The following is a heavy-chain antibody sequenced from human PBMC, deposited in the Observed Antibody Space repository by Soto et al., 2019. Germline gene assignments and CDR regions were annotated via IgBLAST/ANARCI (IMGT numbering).Heavy chain of an antibody. CDR2: IWDDGSNK. J-gene: IGHJ3*02. Sequence: PGGSLRLSCAASGFTFSRYGMHWVRQAPGKGLEWVAVIWDDGSNKYYADSVKGRFTISRDNSKNTLYLQMNSLRAEDTAVYYCARDDNPDSSGYYYPDAFDIWGQGTMVTVSS. D-gene: IGHD3-22*01. CDR3: ARDDNPDSSGYYYPDAFDI. V-gene: IGHV3-33*01. CDR1: GFTFSRYG.